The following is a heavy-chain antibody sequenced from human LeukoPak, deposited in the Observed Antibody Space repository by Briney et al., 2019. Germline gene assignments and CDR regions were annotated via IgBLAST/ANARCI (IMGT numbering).Heavy chain of an antibody. V-gene: IGHV3-21*01. D-gene: IGHD2-15*01. CDR3: ARDFDCSGGSCYSGYN. Sequence: GGSLRLSCAASGFTVSTYSMNWVRQAPGRGLEWVSSISSSGAYTYYGDSVKGRFTVSRDNAKNSLYLQMNSLTAEDTAVYYCARDFDCSGGSCYSGYNWGQGTLVTVSS. J-gene: IGHJ4*02. CDR1: GFTVSTYS. CDR2: ISSSGAYT.